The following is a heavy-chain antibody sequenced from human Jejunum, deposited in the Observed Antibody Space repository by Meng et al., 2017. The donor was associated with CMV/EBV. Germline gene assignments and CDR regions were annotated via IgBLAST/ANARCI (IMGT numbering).Heavy chain of an antibody. V-gene: IGHV4-34*01. J-gene: IGHJ2*01. CDR3: ARGIKGYCSRTTCYGDWYFDL. CDR2: IKYSGIT. Sequence: YFWTWLRQPPGKGLEWIGEIKYSGITNYNPSLKSRVTMSVDTSEYHLSLKLTSVTAADTAIYYCARGIKGYCSRTTCYGDWYFDLWGRGTLVTVSS. CDR1: YF. D-gene: IGHD2-2*01.